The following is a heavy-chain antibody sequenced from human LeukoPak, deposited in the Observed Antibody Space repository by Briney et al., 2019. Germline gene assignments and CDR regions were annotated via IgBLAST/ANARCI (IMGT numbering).Heavy chain of an antibody. J-gene: IGHJ3*02. Sequence: SETLSLTCTVPGGSISSGSYFWSWLRQPAGTGLEWIGRIYTSGSTNYNPSLKSRVTISVDTSKNQFSLKLSSVTAADTAVYYCASDRIEVDAFDIWGQGTMVTVSS. V-gene: IGHV4-61*02. D-gene: IGHD2-15*01. CDR2: IYTSGST. CDR1: GGSISSGSYF. CDR3: ASDRIEVDAFDI.